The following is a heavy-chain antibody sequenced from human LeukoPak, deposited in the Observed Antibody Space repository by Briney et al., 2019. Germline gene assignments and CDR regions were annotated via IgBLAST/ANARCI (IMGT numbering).Heavy chain of an antibody. CDR2: IIPIFGTA. CDR3: ATTDDYGAPGGL. J-gene: IGHJ4*02. D-gene: IGHD4-17*01. Sequence: ASVKVSCKASGGTFSSYAISWVGQAPGQGLEWLGGIIPIFGTANYAQKFQGGVTITADESTSTAYMELSSLRSEDTAVYYCATTDDYGAPGGLWGQGTLVTVSS. V-gene: IGHV1-69*13. CDR1: GGTFSSYA.